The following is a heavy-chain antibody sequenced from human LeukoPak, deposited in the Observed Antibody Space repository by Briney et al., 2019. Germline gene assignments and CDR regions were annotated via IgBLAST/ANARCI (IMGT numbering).Heavy chain of an antibody. CDR2: IDYSGST. Sequence: PSETLSLTCTVSGGSISSSSYYWGWLRQPPGKGLEWSGRIDYSGSTYYKPSLKSRVTISVDTSKNQFSLKVSSVPAADTAVYYCARQGRRMGYDFWSGYRHFDYWGQGTLVTVSS. CDR1: GGSISSSSYY. V-gene: IGHV4-39*01. J-gene: IGHJ4*02. D-gene: IGHD3-3*01. CDR3: ARQGRRMGYDFWSGYRHFDY.